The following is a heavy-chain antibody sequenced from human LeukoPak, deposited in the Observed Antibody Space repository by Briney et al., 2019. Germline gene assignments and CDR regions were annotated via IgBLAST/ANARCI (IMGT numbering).Heavy chain of an antibody. J-gene: IGHJ3*02. CDR2: VYYSGSA. V-gene: IGHV4-30-4*01. CDR3: ARYHYYGQHRVYAFDI. CDR1: GGSISSGDYY. Sequence: SETLSLTCSVSGGSISSGDYYWNWIRQSPGKGLEWIAYVYYSGSAYYNPSLKSRVTISVDTSKNQFSLKLSAVTAADTAVYYCARYHYYGQHRVYAFDIWGQGTMVTVSS. D-gene: IGHD3-10*01.